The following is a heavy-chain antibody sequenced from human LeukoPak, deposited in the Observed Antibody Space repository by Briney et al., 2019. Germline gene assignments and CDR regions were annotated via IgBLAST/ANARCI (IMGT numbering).Heavy chain of an antibody. CDR2: FDPEDGET. Sequence: ASVKVSCKVSGYTLTELSMHWVRQAPGKGLEWMGGFDPEDGETIYAQKFQGRVTMTEDTSTDTAYMELSSLRSEDTAVYYCATSYREYGDYGRGPFDIWGQGTMVTVSS. CDR3: ATSYREYGDYGRGPFDI. D-gene: IGHD4-17*01. J-gene: IGHJ3*02. CDR1: GYTLTELS. V-gene: IGHV1-24*01.